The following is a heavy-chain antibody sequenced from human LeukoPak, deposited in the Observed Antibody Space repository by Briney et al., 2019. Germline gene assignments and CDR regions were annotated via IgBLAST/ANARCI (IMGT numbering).Heavy chain of an antibody. V-gene: IGHV3-21*01. CDR2: ISRSGGSI. D-gene: IGHD2-2*01. CDR1: DSTFSSHS. Sequence: GSLLLSCAASDSTFSSHSMNGVRPARGKGLEWVSSISRSGGSIYYADSLNGRFTITRDNAKNSLYLQMNSLRAEDTAVYFCARSLKVSAALDVFDIWGQGTMVTVSS. CDR3: ARSLKVSAALDVFDI. J-gene: IGHJ3*02.